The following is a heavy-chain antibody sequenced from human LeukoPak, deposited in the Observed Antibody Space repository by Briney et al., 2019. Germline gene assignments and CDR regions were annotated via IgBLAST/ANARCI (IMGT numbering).Heavy chain of an antibody. CDR1: GYTFTGYY. V-gene: IGHV1-2*02. CDR3: AREEVSGGYSYGREFDY. Sequence: ASVTVSCKASGYTFTGYYMHWVRQAPGQGLEWMGWINPNSGGTNYAQKFQGRVTMTRDTSISTAYMGLSRLRSDDTAVYYCAREEVSGGYSYGREFDYWGRGTLVTVSS. J-gene: IGHJ4*02. D-gene: IGHD5-18*01. CDR2: INPNSGGT.